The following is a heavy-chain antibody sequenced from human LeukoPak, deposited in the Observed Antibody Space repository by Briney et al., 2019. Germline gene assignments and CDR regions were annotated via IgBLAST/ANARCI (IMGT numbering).Heavy chain of an antibody. J-gene: IGHJ4*02. CDR1: GFTFSNYA. V-gene: IGHV3-23*01. D-gene: IGHD3-10*01. CDR3: ARMVRGVINLCDH. CDR2: ISNSGSFT. Sequence: VQPGGSLRLSCAASGFTFSNYAMSWVRQAPGKGLEWVSAISNSGSFTYFADSVKGRFTISRDNSKNTLFLQMNSLRADDTAVYYCARMVRGVINLCDHWGQGTLVTVSS.